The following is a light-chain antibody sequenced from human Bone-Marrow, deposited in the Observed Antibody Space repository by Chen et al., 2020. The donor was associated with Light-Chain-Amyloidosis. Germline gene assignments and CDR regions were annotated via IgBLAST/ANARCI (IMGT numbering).Light chain of an antibody. CDR1: SSDVGGDNH. V-gene: IGLV2-14*01. CDR2: EVT. J-gene: IGLJ1*01. Sequence: QSALTQPASVSGSPGQAITISCTGTSSDVGGDNHVSWYQQHPDKAPKLKIYEVTNRPSWVPDRFSVSKSDNTASLTISGLQTEDEADYFCSSYTITTTLVFGSGTRVTVL. CDR3: SSYTITTTLV.